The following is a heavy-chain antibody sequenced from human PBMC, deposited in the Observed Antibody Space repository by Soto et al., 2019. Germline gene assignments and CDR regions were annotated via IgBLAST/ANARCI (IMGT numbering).Heavy chain of an antibody. J-gene: IGHJ6*02. CDR1: GGSFSGYY. CDR2: INHSGST. V-gene: IGHV4-34*01. Sequence: PSETLSLTCAVYGGSFSGYYWSWIRQPPGKGLEWIGEINHSGSTNYNPSLKSRVTISVATSKNQFSLKLSSVTAADTAVYYCARGPAGNYYYYGMDVWGQGTTVTVSS. CDR3: ARGPAGNYYYYGMDV.